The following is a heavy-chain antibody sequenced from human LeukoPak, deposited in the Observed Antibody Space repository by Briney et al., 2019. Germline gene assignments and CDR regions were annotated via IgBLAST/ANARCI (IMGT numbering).Heavy chain of an antibody. J-gene: IGHJ6*02. CDR1: GFTFSSYW. CDR2: INSDGSAT. CDR3: TRDHGLDV. V-gene: IGHV3-74*01. Sequence: GGSLRLSCAASGFTFSSYWMSWVRQAPGKGLMWVSQINSDGSATSCADPVKGRWTISRDNAKNMLYLEMNSLRVEDTAVYFCTRDHGLDVWGQGTTVTVSS.